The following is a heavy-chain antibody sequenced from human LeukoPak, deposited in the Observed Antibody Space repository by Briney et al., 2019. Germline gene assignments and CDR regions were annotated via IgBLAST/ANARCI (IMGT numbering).Heavy chain of an antibody. CDR1: GYSISSGYY. V-gene: IGHV4-38-2*02. J-gene: IGHJ4*02. CDR2: IYHSGST. Sequence: SETLSLTCTVSGYSISSGYYWGWIRQPPGKGLEWIGSIYHSGSTYYNPSLKSRVTISVDTSKNQFSLKLSSVTAADTAVYYCARESDTHYFDYWGQGTLVTVSS. CDR3: ARESDTHYFDY. D-gene: IGHD2-2*02.